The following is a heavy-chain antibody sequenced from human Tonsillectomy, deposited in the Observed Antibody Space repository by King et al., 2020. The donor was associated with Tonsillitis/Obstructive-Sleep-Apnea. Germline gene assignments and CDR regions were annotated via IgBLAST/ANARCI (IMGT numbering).Heavy chain of an antibody. J-gene: IGHJ4*02. CDR2: IYSGGIT. V-gene: IGHV3-53*01. Sequence: VQLVESGGGLIQPGGSLRLSCAASGFTVSSNYMSWVRQAPGKGLEWVSVIYSGGITYYADSVKGRFTISRDNSKNTLYLQMNSLRAEDTAVYYCARVXXYYXSXSSFXYWGQXTLVTV. D-gene: IGHD3-22*01. CDR3: ARVXXYYXSXSSFXY. CDR1: GFTVSSNY.